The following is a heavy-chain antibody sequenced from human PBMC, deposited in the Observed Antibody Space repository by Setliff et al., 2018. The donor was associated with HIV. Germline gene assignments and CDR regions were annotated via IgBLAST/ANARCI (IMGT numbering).Heavy chain of an antibody. CDR2: INPSGGST. J-gene: IGHJ1*01. Sequence: ASVKVSCKASGYTFTSYYMHWVRQAPGQGLEWMGIINPSGGSTSYAQKFQGRVTMTRDTSTSTVYMELSSLRFEDTAVYYCARVYCSGTTCYRYFQHWGQGTLVTVSS. V-gene: IGHV1-46*01. CDR1: GYTFTSYY. CDR3: ARVYCSGTTCYRYFQH. D-gene: IGHD2-2*01.